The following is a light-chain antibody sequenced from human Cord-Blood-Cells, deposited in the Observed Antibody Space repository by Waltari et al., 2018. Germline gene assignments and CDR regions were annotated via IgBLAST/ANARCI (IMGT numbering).Light chain of an antibody. CDR2: DAS. V-gene: IGKV1-5*01. CDR1: PRISSW. J-gene: IGKJ1*01. Sequence: DIQMTQSSFTLSASVGARVNITCRASPRISSWLAWYQQKPGKAPNLLIYDASSLESWVPSRFSGSGSGTEFTLTFSSLQPDDFATYYCQQYNSYSWTFGQGTKVEIK. CDR3: QQYNSYSWT.